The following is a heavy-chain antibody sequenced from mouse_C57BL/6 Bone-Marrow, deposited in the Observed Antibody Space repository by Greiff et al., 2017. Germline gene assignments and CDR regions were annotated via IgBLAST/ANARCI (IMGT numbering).Heavy chain of an antibody. D-gene: IGHD2-4*01. CDR1: GYTFTSYW. V-gene: IGHV1-69*01. CDR3: ARVYDYDYWYCDV. CDR2: IDPSDSYT. J-gene: IGHJ1*03. Sequence: QVQLQQPGAELVMPGASVKLSCKASGYTFTSYWMHWVKQRPGQGLEWIGEIDPSDSYTNYNQKLKGKSTLTVDKSSSTAYMQLSSLTSEDSSVYYCARVYDYDYWYCDVWGTGTTVTVSS.